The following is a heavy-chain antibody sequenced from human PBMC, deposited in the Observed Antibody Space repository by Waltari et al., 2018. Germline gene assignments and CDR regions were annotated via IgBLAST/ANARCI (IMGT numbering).Heavy chain of an antibody. CDR3: ATGGSTDYYDSSGYYSPLDY. CDR2: FDPEDGET. D-gene: IGHD3-22*01. V-gene: IGHV1-24*01. J-gene: IGHJ4*02. CDR1: GYTLTELS. Sequence: QVQLVQSGAEVKKPGASVKDSCKVSGYTLTELSLQWVRQAPRTAHEWMGGFDPEDGETIYAQKFQGRVTMTEDTSTDTAYMELSSLRSEDTAVYYCATGGSTDYYDSSGYYSPLDYWGQGTLVTVSS.